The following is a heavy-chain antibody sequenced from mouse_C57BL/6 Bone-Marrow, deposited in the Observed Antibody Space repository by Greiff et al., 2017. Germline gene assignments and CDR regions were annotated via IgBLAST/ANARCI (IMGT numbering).Heavy chain of an antibody. V-gene: IGHV1-7*01. CDR3: ARTVVAGFDY. CDR1: GYTFTSYW. CDR2: INPSSGYT. Sequence: QVQLQQSGAELAKPGASVKLSCKASGYTFTSYWMHWVKQRPGQGLEWIGYINPSSGYTKYNQKFKDKATLPADKSSSTAYMQLSSLTYEASAVYYCARTVVAGFDYWGQGTTLTVSS. D-gene: IGHD1-1*01. J-gene: IGHJ2*01.